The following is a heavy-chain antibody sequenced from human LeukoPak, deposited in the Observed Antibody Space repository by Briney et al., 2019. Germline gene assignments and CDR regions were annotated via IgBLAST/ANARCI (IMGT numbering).Heavy chain of an antibody. J-gene: IGHJ4*02. CDR1: GFTFSSYA. Sequence: GGSLRLSCAASGFTFSSYAMSWVREAPGKGVEGVTAISGSGGRTDYADTVKGRFTISRDNSKNPLYLQMNSLRAEDTAVYYCSKVDGSGSYFDYWGQGTLVTVSS. CDR2: ISGSGGRT. V-gene: IGHV3-23*01. D-gene: IGHD3-10*01. CDR3: SKVDGSGSYFDY.